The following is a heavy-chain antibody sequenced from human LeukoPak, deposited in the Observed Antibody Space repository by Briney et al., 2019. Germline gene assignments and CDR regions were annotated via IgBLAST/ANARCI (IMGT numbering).Heavy chain of an antibody. Sequence: PSETLSLTCTVSGGSISSYYWSWIRQPPGKGLEWIGYIYYSGSTNYDPSLKSRVTISVDTSKNQFSLKLSSVTAADTAVYYCARRFLYYSDYWGQGTLVTVSS. D-gene: IGHD2/OR15-2a*01. J-gene: IGHJ4*02. CDR2: IYYSGST. V-gene: IGHV4-59*01. CDR1: GGSISSYY. CDR3: ARRFLYYSDY.